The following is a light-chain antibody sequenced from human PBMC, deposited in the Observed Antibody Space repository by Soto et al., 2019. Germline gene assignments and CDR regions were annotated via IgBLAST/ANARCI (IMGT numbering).Light chain of an antibody. CDR2: DVS. CDR3: SSYTSSSTLYV. J-gene: IGLJ1*01. CDR1: SSDVGGYNY. V-gene: IGLV2-14*01. Sequence: QSVLTQPASVSGSPGQGITISCTGTSSDVGGYNYVSWYQQHPGKAPKLMIYDVSNRPLGVSNRFSGSKSGNTASLTISGLQAEDEADYYCSSYTSSSTLYVFGTGTKVTVL.